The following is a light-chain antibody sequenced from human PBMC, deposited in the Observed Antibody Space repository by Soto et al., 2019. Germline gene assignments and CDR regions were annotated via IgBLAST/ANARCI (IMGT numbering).Light chain of an antibody. V-gene: IGLV1-44*01. CDR3: SALYDTLQRYV. J-gene: IGLJ1*01. Sequence: QSVLTQPPSASETPGQTVSISCSGSNSNIASNTVNWYQHLPGTAPKLLIYYNNQRPSGVPDRFSGSKSGTSASLAISGLQSEDESDYYCSALYDTLQRYVFGTGTKLTVL. CDR2: YNN. CDR1: NSNIASNT.